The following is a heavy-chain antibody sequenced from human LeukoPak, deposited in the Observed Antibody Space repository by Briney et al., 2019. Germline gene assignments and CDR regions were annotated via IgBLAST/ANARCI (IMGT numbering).Heavy chain of an antibody. Sequence: PSETLSLTCNVSGGSVTSHYWNWIRRPPGKGLEWIGYLYHTGITKYNPSLKSRVSMSVDTSKNQFFLKVNSVTAADTAVYLCVRSVDYFDNTGPHMMFDYWGQGSLVTVSS. CDR2: LYHTGIT. J-gene: IGHJ4*02. D-gene: IGHD3-22*01. CDR1: GGSVTSHY. V-gene: IGHV4-59*02. CDR3: VRSVDYFDNTGPHMMFDY.